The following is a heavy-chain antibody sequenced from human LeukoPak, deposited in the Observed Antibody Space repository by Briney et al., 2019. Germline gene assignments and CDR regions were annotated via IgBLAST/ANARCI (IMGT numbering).Heavy chain of an antibody. CDR1: GFTFSNAW. V-gene: IGHV3-30*02. CDR2: VRYDGSYK. Sequence: QSGGSLRLSCVVSGFTFSNAWMIWVRQAPGKGLEWVTFVRYDGSYKYYADSLKGRFTISRDNSKNTLFLQMNSLGAEDTAVYYCAKQAGATAYFDYWGQGTLVTVSS. J-gene: IGHJ4*02. CDR3: AKQAGATAYFDY. D-gene: IGHD1-26*01.